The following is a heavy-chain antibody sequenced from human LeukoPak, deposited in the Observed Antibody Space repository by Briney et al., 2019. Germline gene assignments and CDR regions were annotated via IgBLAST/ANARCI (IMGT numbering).Heavy chain of an antibody. Sequence: SETLSLTCSVSGVSIDSYYWSWIRRPAGKGLEWIGRIYPGGSTIYNPSFKSRVTMSVDRSTRQFSLNLKSVTAADTAVYFCARELGGDGGKPIDTWGQGKMVIVSS. CDR2: IYPGGST. D-gene: IGHD3-16*01. V-gene: IGHV4-4*07. CDR1: GVSIDSYY. CDR3: ARELGGDGGKPIDT. J-gene: IGHJ3*02.